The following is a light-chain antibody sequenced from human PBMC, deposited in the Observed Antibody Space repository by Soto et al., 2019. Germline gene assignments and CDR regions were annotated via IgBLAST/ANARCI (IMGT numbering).Light chain of an antibody. V-gene: IGLV2-23*01. CDR1: TDDIRSYQL. Sequence: QSSLTQPASVSGSPGQSITISCTGITDDIRSYQLFSWYQQYPGKSPKLIIYDDINRPSGFSSRFSGSKSVNTASLTISGLQDEDEDDYLCCPHSGFNXPYVVASGTKVXV. J-gene: IGLJ1*01. CDR2: DDI. CDR3: CPHSGFNXPYV.